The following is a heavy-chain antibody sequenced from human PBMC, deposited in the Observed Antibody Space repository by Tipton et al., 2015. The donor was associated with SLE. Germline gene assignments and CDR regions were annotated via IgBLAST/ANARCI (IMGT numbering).Heavy chain of an antibody. J-gene: IGHJ4*02. V-gene: IGHV3-30*04. Sequence: QVQLVQSGGGVVQPGRSLRLSCAASGFTFSSYAMHWVRQAPGKGLEWVAVISYDGSNKYYADSVKGRFTISRDNSKNTLYLQMNSLRAEDTAVYYCARAILSIVVVVAANYWGQGTLVTVSS. CDR2: ISYDGSNK. CDR3: ARAILSIVVVVAANY. D-gene: IGHD2-15*01. CDR1: GFTFSSYA.